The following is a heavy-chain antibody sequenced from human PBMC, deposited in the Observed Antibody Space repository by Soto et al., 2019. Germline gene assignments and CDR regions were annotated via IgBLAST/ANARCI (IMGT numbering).Heavy chain of an antibody. V-gene: IGHV4-59*08. D-gene: IGHD5-12*01. CDR2: LYYSRST. J-gene: IGHJ4*02. Sequence: PSETLSLTCTVSGGSISSYYWSWIRQPPGKGLEWIGYLYYSRSTNYNPSLKSRVTISVDTSKNQFSLKLSSVTAADTAVYYCARQGGYDYFDYWGQGTLVTVSS. CDR1: GGSISSYY. CDR3: ARQGGYDYFDY.